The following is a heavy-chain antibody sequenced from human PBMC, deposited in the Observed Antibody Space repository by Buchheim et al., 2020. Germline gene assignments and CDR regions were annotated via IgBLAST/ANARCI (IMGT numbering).Heavy chain of an antibody. V-gene: IGHV4-30-4*01. CDR1: GGSISSGDYY. D-gene: IGHD3-22*01. Sequence: QVQLQESGPGLVKPSQTLSLTCTVSGGSISSGDYYWSWIRQPPGKGLEWIGYIYYSGSTYYNPSLKSRVTISVDTSKNQFSLKLSSVTAADTAVYYCARVRYYDSSGYYYVRQLRYYFDCWGQGTL. CDR2: IYYSGST. J-gene: IGHJ4*02. CDR3: ARVRYYDSSGYYYVRQLRYYFDC.